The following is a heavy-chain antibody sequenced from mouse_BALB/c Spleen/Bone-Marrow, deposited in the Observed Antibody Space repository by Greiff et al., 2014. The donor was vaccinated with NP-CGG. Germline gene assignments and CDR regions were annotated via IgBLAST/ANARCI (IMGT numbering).Heavy chain of an antibody. CDR3: ARFAGTPYTMDY. D-gene: IGHD4-1*01. V-gene: IGHV3-1*02. CDR2: IHYSGIT. Sequence: VQLQQSGPDLVKPSQSLSLTCTVTGYSITSGYSWHWIRQFPGNKLELMGYIHYSGITVYNPSLRSRISIARDTSKSQFFLQLNSVTTEDTATYYCARFAGTPYTMDYWGQGTSVTVSS. J-gene: IGHJ4*01. CDR1: GYSITSGYS.